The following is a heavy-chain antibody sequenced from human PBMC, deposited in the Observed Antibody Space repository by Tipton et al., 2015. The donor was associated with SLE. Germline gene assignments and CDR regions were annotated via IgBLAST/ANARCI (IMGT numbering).Heavy chain of an antibody. Sequence: TPSLTCAVYGGSFSGYYWYWIRQPPGKGLEWIGEINHSGSTNYNSSLKSRVTISVDMSKNQFSLKLSSLTAADTAVYYCARGLGAYSSGWRYYYYYMDVWGKGTTVTVSS. CDR3: ARGLGAYSSGWRYYYYYMDV. J-gene: IGHJ6*03. D-gene: IGHD6-19*01. V-gene: IGHV4-34*01. CDR1: GGSFSGYY. CDR2: INHSGST.